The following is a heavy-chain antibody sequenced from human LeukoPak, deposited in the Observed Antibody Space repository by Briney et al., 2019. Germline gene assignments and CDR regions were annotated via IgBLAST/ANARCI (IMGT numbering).Heavy chain of an antibody. V-gene: IGHV1-3*01. J-gene: IGHJ4*02. D-gene: IGHD6-13*01. CDR1: GYAFPHYG. Sequence: ASVKVSCKASGYAFPHYGVQWVRQAPGQTLEWMGWINAGNGDDTKYSQKFQARLTMATDTSATTVYMELNSLRSEDTAVYYCARSGSNWSCDSWGQGTLVTVSS. CDR3: ARSGSNWSCDS. CDR2: INAGNGDDT.